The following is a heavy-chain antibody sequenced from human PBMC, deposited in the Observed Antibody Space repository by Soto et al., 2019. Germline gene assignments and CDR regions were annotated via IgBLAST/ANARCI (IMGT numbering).Heavy chain of an antibody. CDR3: AKTLRIYDYIWGSYRLDAFDI. CDR1: GFNFGSYA. V-gene: IGHV3-23*01. D-gene: IGHD3-16*02. Sequence: GVSLRLSCGASGFNFGSYAMSWVRQATGKGLEWVSAISGSGGSTYYADSVKGRFTISRDNSKNTLYLQMNSLRAEDTAVYYCAKTLRIYDYIWGSYRLDAFDIWGKGTMVTVSS. CDR2: ISGSGGST. J-gene: IGHJ3*02.